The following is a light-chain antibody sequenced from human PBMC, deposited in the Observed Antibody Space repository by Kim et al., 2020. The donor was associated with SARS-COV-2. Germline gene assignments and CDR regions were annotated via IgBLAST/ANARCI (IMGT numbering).Light chain of an antibody. Sequence: ERATLSCRTNQGVSENLAWYPQKPGQAPRLLIYGTSTRATGIPARVSGSVSGPEFSLTISSLQSEDFAVYYCQQYNNWPLTFGGGTKVDIK. J-gene: IGKJ4*01. CDR1: QGVSEN. CDR3: QQYNNWPLT. CDR2: GTS. V-gene: IGKV3-15*01.